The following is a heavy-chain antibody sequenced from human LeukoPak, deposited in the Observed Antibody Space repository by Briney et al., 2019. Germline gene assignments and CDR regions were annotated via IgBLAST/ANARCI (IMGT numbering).Heavy chain of an antibody. CDR2: INPNSGGT. V-gene: IGHV1-2*04. Sequence: ASVKVSCKASGYTFTGYYMHWVRQAPGQGLEWMGWINPNSGGTYSAQKFQGWVTMTRDTSISTAYMELSRLTSDDTAVYYCARRFYYAMDVWGQGTTVTASS. CDR1: GYTFTGYY. CDR3: ARRFYYAMDV. D-gene: IGHD3-16*01. J-gene: IGHJ6*02.